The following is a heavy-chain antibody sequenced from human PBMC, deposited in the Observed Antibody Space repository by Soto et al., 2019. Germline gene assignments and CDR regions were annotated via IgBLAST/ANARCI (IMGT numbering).Heavy chain of an antibody. J-gene: IGHJ5*02. D-gene: IGHD3-3*01. CDR1: GFTFSSYA. V-gene: IGHV3-23*01. CDR2: ISGSGGST. CDR3: AKVQRDYYDFWSGYSNWFDP. Sequence: EVQLLESGGGLVQPGGSLRLSCAASGFTFSSYAMSWVRQAPGKGLEWVSAISGSGGSTYYADSVKGRFTISRDNSKNTLYLQMNSLRAEDTAVYYCAKVQRDYYDFWSGYSNWFDPWGQGTLVTVSS.